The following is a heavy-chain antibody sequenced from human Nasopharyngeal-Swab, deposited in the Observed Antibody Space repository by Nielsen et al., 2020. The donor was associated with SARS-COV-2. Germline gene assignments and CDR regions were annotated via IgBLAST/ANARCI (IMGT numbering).Heavy chain of an antibody. CDR3: ARDSQNLRCWDY. D-gene: IGHD4-17*01. J-gene: IGHJ4*02. CDR2: INPSGGST. V-gene: IGHV1-46*01. CDR1: GYTFTSYY. Sequence: ASVKVSCKASGYTFTSYYMHWVRQAPGQGLEWMGIINPSGGSTSYAQKFQGRVTMTRDTSTSTVYTELSSLRSEDTAVYYCARDSQNLRCWDYWGQGTLVTVSS.